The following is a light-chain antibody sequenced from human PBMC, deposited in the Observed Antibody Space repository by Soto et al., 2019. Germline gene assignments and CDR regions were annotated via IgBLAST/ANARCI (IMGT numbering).Light chain of an antibody. CDR3: QHYKESST. J-gene: IGKJ1*01. CDR1: QSISSW. CDR2: EAS. V-gene: IGKV1-5*03. Sequence: DIQMTQSPSTLYASVGDRVTITCRASQSISSWLAWYQQKPGKAPKLLIYEASSSEIGVPPRFSGSGFGTDFTLTISSLQPDDFATYYCQHYKESSTFGQGTRSEIK.